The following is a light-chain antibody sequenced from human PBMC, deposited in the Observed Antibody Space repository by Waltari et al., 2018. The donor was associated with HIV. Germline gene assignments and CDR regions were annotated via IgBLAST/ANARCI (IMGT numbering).Light chain of an antibody. Sequence: SYDLTQPPSVSVSPGQTASIACSGDRLESRYVCWYQQKPGQSPVLVIFQDGKRPSGIPERFSGSNSGNTATLTISGTQAMDEGDYYCQAWDSSSGGVFGGGTRLTVL. CDR3: QAWDSSSGGV. CDR2: QDG. CDR1: RLESRY. J-gene: IGLJ3*02. V-gene: IGLV3-1*01.